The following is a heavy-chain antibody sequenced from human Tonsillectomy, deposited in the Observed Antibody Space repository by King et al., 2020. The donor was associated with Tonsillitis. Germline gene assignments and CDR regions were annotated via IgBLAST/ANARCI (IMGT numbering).Heavy chain of an antibody. CDR2: IIPIFGTA. J-gene: IGHJ4*02. V-gene: IGHV1-69*01. CDR3: ARDELAVAGTDY. Sequence: QLVQSGAEVKKPGSSVKVSCKVSGGTFSSYAINWVRQAPGQGLEWMGGIIPIFGTANYAQNFQGRVTFTADESTSTAYMELTRLRSEDTAVYYCARDELAVAGTDYWGQGTLVTVSS. CDR1: GGTFSSYA. D-gene: IGHD6-19*01.